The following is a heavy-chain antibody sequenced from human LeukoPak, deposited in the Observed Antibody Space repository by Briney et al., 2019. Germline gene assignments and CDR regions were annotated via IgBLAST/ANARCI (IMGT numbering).Heavy chain of an antibody. CDR3: TTDMLTHEYSSSRGDY. D-gene: IGHD6-6*01. CDR1: GFNFRTYT. Sequence: GGSLRLSCAASGFNFRTYTMNWVRQPPGKGLGWVGRIKSKTDGGTTDYAAPVKGRFTISRDDSKNTLYLQMNSLKTEDTAVYYCTTDMLTHEYSSSRGDYWGQGTLVTVAS. CDR2: IKSKTDGGTT. V-gene: IGHV3-15*01. J-gene: IGHJ4*02.